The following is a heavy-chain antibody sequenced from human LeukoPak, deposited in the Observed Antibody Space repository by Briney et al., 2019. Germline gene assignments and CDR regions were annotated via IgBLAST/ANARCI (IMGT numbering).Heavy chain of an antibody. V-gene: IGHV4-39*07. Sequence: SETLSLTCTVSGGSISSSSYYWGWIRQPPGKGLEWIGSIYYSGSTYYNPSLKSRVTISVDTSKNQFSLKLSSVTAADTAVYYCATRIAVAATYYFDYWGQGTLVTVSS. CDR1: GGSISSSSYY. CDR3: ATRIAVAATYYFDY. J-gene: IGHJ4*02. CDR2: IYYSGST. D-gene: IGHD6-19*01.